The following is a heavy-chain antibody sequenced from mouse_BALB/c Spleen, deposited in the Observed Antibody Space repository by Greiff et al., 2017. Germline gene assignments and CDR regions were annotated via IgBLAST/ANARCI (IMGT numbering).Heavy chain of an antibody. CDR3: AKPYGNYVYYFDY. V-gene: IGHV5-6-5*01. Sequence: EVMLVESGGGLVKPGGSLKLSCAASGFTFSSYAMSWVRQTPEKRLEWVASISSGGSTYYPDSVKGRFTISRDNARNILYLQMSSLRSEDTAMYYCAKPYGNYVYYFDYWGQGTTLTVSS. CDR2: ISSGGST. D-gene: IGHD2-1*01. CDR1: GFTFSSYA. J-gene: IGHJ2*01.